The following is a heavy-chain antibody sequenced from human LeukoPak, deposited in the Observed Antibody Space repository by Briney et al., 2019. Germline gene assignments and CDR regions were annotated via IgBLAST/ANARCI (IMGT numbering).Heavy chain of an antibody. J-gene: IGHJ4*02. CDR2: IKPDGSEK. V-gene: IGHV3-7*01. D-gene: IGHD1-1*01. CDR3: ARTPLTHLEPDYFDS. Sequence: PGGSLRLSCAASGFAFSNYWMTWVRQAPGKGLQWVANIKPDGSEKNYVDSVKGRFTISRDNAKNSVYLQLNRRRVDDTALYYCARTPLTHLEPDYFDSWGQGTLVSVS. CDR1: GFAFSNYW.